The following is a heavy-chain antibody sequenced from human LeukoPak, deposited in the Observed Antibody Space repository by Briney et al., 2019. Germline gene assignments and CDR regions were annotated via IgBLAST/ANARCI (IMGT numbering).Heavy chain of an antibody. CDR2: IYRSGSS. CDR1: GGSISSGSYY. Sequence: PSETLSLTCTVSGGSISSGSYYWNWIRQPAGKGLEWIGRIYRSGSSNYNPSLKSRVTVSVDTSKNQLSLKLSSVTAADTAVYYCARRFRFGEFKWFDPWGQGTLVIVSS. J-gene: IGHJ5*02. D-gene: IGHD3-10*01. CDR3: ARRFRFGEFKWFDP. V-gene: IGHV4-61*02.